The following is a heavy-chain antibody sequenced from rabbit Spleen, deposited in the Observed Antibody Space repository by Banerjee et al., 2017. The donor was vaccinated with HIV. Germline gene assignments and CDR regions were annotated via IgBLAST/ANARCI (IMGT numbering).Heavy chain of an antibody. CDR2: IYTGNGKT. CDR1: GVSFSGKSY. D-gene: IGHD4-2*01. CDR3: ARDSVSNPYIDVYFNL. Sequence: QQQLEESGGGLVKPGGTLTLTCKASGVSFSGKSYMCWVRQAPGKGLEWIGCIYTGNGKTYYAGWAKCRLTISKASSTTVTLQMTSLTAADTATYFCARDSVSNPYIDVYFNLWGPGTLVTVS. J-gene: IGHJ4*01. V-gene: IGHV1S45*01.